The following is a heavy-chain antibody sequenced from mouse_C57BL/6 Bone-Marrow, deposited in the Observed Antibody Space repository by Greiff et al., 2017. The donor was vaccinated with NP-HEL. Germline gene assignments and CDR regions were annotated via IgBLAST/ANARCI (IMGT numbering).Heavy chain of an antibody. V-gene: IGHV5-12*01. CDR2: ISNGGGST. CDR1: GFTFSDYY. CDR3: ARHYYSNYVWYFDV. D-gene: IGHD2-5*01. J-gene: IGHJ1*03. Sequence: EVQLVESGGGLVQPGGSLKLSCAASGFTFSDYYMYWVRQTPEKRLEWVGYISNGGGSTYYPDTVKGRFTISRDNAKNTLYLQVSRLKSEDTAMYYCARHYYSNYVWYFDVWGTGTTVTVSS.